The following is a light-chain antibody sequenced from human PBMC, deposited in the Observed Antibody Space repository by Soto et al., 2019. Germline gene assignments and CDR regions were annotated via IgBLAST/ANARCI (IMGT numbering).Light chain of an antibody. CDR1: SSDVGGYNY. CDR2: EVS. J-gene: IGLJ2*01. V-gene: IGLV2-8*01. Sequence: QSALSQPPSAFGSPGQSVTISCTGTSSDVGGYNYVSWYQQHPGKAPKLMIYEVSKRPSGVPDRFSGSKSGNTASLTVSGLQAEDDSDYYCSSYAGSNNVVFGGGTQLTVL. CDR3: SSYAGSNNVV.